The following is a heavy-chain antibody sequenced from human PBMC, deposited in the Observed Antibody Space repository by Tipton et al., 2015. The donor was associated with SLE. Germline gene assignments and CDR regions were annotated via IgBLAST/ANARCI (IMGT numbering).Heavy chain of an antibody. CDR1: GGSISRGAYY. Sequence: TLSLTCTVTGGSISRGAYYWSWLRQPAGKGLEWIGRIYTSGGTNYHPSLKSRVTISVDTSKNQFSLKLSSVTAADTAVYYCATGYGGSYSYYYYMDVWGKGTTVTV. V-gene: IGHV4-61*02. D-gene: IGHD1-26*01. J-gene: IGHJ6*03. CDR2: IYTSGGT. CDR3: ATGYGGSYSYYYYMDV.